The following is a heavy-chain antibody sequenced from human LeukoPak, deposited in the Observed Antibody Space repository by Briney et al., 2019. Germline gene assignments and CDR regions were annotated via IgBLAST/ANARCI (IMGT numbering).Heavy chain of an antibody. J-gene: IGHJ1*01. V-gene: IGHV1-69*13. D-gene: IGHD6-19*01. CDR3: AREPSVADLGGFQH. CDR1: VGTYSSYA. CDR2: IIPIFGTA. Sequence: SVKDTCKASVGTYSSYAISWVRQAPGQGLEWMGGIIPIFGTANYAQKFQGRVTISADESTSTAYMELSSLRSEDTAVYYCAREPSVADLGGFQHWGQGTLVTVSS.